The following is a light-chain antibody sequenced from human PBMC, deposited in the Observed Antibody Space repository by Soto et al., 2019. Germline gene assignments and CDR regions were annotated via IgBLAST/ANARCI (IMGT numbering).Light chain of an antibody. CDR1: SSDFGGYNY. Sequence: QSALTQHASVSGSPGQSITISCTGTSSDFGGYNYVSWYQQHPGKAPKLMIYDVSTRPSGVSNRFSGSKSGNTASLTISGLQAEDEADYYCSSYTSSSTRVFGTGTKVTVL. V-gene: IGLV2-14*01. J-gene: IGLJ1*01. CDR3: SSYTSSSTRV. CDR2: DVS.